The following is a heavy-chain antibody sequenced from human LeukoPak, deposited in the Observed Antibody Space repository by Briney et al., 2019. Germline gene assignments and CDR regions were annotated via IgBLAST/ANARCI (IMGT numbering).Heavy chain of an antibody. V-gene: IGHV5-51*01. CDR1: GYSFTSYW. CDR2: IYPGDSDT. D-gene: IGHD3-22*01. J-gene: IGHJ4*02. Sequence: GESLRISCKGSGYSFTSYWIGWVRQMPGKGLEWMGIIYPGDSDTRYSPSFQGQVTISADKPISTAYLQWSSLKASDTAMYYCARRPYYYDSSGYYFDYWGQGTLVTVSS. CDR3: ARRPYYYDSSGYYFDY.